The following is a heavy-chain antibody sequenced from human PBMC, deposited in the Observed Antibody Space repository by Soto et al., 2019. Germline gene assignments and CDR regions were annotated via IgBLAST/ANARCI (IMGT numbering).Heavy chain of an antibody. J-gene: IGHJ4*02. Sequence: PGGSLRLSCAGSGFTFNSVWMSWVRQAPGKGLEWVGRIKSRSDGGTTEYAAPVKDRFTIFRDDLETTLYLQMSGLKTEDTAVYYCTTFNYWGLGTLVTVSS. CDR2: IKSRSDGGTT. CDR1: GFTFNSVW. CDR3: TTFNY. V-gene: IGHV3-15*07.